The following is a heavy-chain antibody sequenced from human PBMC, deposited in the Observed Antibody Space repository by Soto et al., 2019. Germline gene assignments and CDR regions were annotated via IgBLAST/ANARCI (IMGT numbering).Heavy chain of an antibody. CDR1: GGTFSSYA. J-gene: IGHJ3*02. CDR2: IIPIFGTA. Sequence: SVKVSCKASGGTFSSYAISWVRQAPGQGLEWMGGIIPIFGTANYAQKFQGRVTITADESTSTAYMELSSLRSEDTAVYYCELTFARPDAFDIWGQGTMVTVSS. V-gene: IGHV1-69*13. CDR3: ELTFARPDAFDI. D-gene: IGHD3-9*01.